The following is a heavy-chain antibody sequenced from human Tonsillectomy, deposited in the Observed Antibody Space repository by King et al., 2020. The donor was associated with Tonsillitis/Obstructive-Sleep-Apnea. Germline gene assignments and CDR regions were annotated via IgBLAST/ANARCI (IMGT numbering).Heavy chain of an antibody. Sequence: VQLVESGGGLVQPGGSLSLSCAASGFTFSSYAMTWVRQAPGKGLEWVSAISGSGGTTYYADSVKGRFTISRDNSKNTLYLQMNSLRAEDTAVYYCAKGPKIAVAGTAFDYWGQGTLVTVSS. CDR3: AKGPKIAVAGTAFDY. J-gene: IGHJ4*02. CDR1: GFTFSSYA. CDR2: ISGSGGTT. V-gene: IGHV3-23*04. D-gene: IGHD6-19*01.